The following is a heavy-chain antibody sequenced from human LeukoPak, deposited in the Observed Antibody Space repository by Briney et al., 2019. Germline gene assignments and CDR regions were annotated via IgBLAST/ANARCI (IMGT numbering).Heavy chain of an antibody. D-gene: IGHD2-21*02. CDR1: GFTFSSYA. J-gene: IGHJ6*02. Sequence: PGGSLRLSCAASGFTFSSYAMSWVRQAPGKGLEWVSAISGSGGSTYYADSVKGRFTISRDNSRNTLYLQMNSLRAEDTAVYYCAKDLPCCGGDLRIYYYYGMDVWGQGTTVTVSS. CDR2: ISGSGGST. CDR3: AKDLPCCGGDLRIYYYYGMDV. V-gene: IGHV3-23*01.